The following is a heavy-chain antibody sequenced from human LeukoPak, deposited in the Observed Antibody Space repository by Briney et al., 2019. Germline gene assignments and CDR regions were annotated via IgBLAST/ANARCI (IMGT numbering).Heavy chain of an antibody. D-gene: IGHD1-7*01. J-gene: IGHJ6*03. V-gene: IGHV1-8*01. CDR3: ARGPRPGTTYYYYMDV. CDR2: MNPNSGNT. Sequence: ASVKVSCKASGYTFTSYDINWVRQATGQGLEWMGWMNPNSGNTGYAQKFQGRVTMTRNTSISTAYMELSSLRSEDTAVYYCARGPRPGTTYYYYMDVWGKGTTVTVSS. CDR1: GYTFTSYD.